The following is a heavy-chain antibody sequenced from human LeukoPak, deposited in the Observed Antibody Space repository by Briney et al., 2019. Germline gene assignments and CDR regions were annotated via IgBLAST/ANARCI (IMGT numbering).Heavy chain of an antibody. CDR1: GYPFAGYY. J-gene: IGHJ4*02. CDR3: ARNDGSGDFDL. D-gene: IGHD3-10*01. Sequence: ASVNLSCKASGYPFAGYYILWVRQAPGQGLECVGWINPHSGVTTYAQNFQGRVTMTRDTSISTAYLELSGLKSDDTAVYYCARNDGSGDFDLWGQGPLVTVSS. V-gene: IGHV1-2*02. CDR2: INPHSGVT.